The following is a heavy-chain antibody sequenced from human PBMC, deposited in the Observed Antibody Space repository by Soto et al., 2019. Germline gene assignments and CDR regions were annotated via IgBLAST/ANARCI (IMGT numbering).Heavy chain of an antibody. CDR1: GGSFSGYY. J-gene: IGHJ4*02. Sequence: QVQLQQWGAGLLKPSETLSLTCAVYGGSFSGYYWSWIRQPPGKGLEWIGEINHSGSTNYNPSLKSRVTISVDTSKNQFSLKLSSVTAADTAVYYCARPQAGGSGSYFDYWGQGTLATVSS. V-gene: IGHV4-34*01. D-gene: IGHD3-10*01. CDR2: INHSGST. CDR3: ARPQAGGSGSYFDY.